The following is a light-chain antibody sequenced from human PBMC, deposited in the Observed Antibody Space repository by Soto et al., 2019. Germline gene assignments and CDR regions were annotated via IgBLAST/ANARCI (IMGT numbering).Light chain of an antibody. CDR2: TNT. CDR1: SSNIGAGYY. CDR3: QSYDSSLSGLV. Sequence: QSVLTQPPSVSGAPGQRVTISCTGSSSNIGAGYYVHWYQQLPGIAPKLLIYTNTNRPSGVPDRFSGSKSGTSASLAITGLQAEDEADYYYQSYDSSLSGLVFGGGTKLTVL. J-gene: IGLJ2*01. V-gene: IGLV1-40*01.